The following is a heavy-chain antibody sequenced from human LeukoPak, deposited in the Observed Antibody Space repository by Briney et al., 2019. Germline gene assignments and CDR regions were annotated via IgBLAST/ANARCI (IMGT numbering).Heavy chain of an antibody. J-gene: IGHJ4*02. CDR1: GGSFSGYY. CDR3: AREMATIGSFDY. V-gene: IGHV4-34*01. CDR2: INHSGST. Sequence: SETLSLTCAVYGGSFSGYYWSWIRQPPGKGLEWIGEINHSGSTNYNPSLKSRVTISVDTSKNQFSLKLSSVTAADTAVYYCAREMATIGSFDYWGQGTLVTVSS. D-gene: IGHD5-24*01.